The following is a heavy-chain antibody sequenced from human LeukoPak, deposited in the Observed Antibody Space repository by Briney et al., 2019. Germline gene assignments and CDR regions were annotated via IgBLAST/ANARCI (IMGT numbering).Heavy chain of an antibody. CDR2: ISSSSSYI. CDR1: GFTFSSYT. J-gene: IGHJ4*02. CDR3: ANTAGDPGDY. V-gene: IGHV3-21*04. D-gene: IGHD4-17*01. Sequence: PGGSLRLSCAASGFTFSSYTMNWVRQAPGKGQEWVSSISSSSSYIYYADSVKGRFTISRAKNSLYLQMNSLRAEDTAVYYCANTAGDPGDYWGQGTLVTVSS.